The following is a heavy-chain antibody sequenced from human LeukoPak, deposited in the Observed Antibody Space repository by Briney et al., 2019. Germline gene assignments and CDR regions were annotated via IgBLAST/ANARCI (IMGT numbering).Heavy chain of an antibody. CDR2: ISPADGKT. CDR1: GYPFTSYG. J-gene: IGHJ4*02. Sequence: ASVKVSCRTSGYPFTSYGLSWIRQAPGQGLEWIGWISPADGKTRFSQKFVGRVTLTTDTPTTTVNMELRSLRSDDTAVYYCSRASTVGYYDSSGFWGQGTLVTVSS. V-gene: IGHV1-18*01. CDR3: SRASTVGYYDSSGF. D-gene: IGHD3-22*01.